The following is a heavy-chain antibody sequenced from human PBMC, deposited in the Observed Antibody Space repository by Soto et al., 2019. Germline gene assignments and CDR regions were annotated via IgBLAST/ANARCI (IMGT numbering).Heavy chain of an antibody. CDR2: IIPIFGTA. D-gene: IGHD2-21*01. J-gene: IGHJ6*02. CDR1: GGAFSSYA. V-gene: IGHV1-69*01. CDR3: ARVVSSYYYGMDV. Sequence: QVQLVQSGAEVKKPGSSVKVSCKASGGAFSSYAISWVRQAPGQGLEWMGGIIPIFGTANYAQKFQGRVTITADQYTSTAYMELSSLSCEDTAVYYCARVVSSYYYGMDVWGQGTKVTVSS.